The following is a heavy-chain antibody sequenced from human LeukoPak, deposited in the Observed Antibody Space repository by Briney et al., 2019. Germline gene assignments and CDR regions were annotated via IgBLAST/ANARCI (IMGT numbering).Heavy chain of an antibody. CDR3: ARVMRYYYGMDV. V-gene: IGHV1-8*01. Sequence: ASVKVSCKASGYSVTSFDINWVRQATGQGLEWMGWMNPNSGNTGYAQKFQGRVTMTRNTAINTAYLELNSLSSEDTAVYYCARVMRYYYGMDVWGQGTTVTVS. D-gene: IGHD2-8*01. CDR1: GYSVTSFD. J-gene: IGHJ6*02. CDR2: MNPNSGNT.